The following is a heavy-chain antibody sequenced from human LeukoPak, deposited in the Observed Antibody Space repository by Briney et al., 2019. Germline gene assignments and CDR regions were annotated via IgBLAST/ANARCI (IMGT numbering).Heavy chain of an antibody. V-gene: IGHV5-51*01. J-gene: IGHJ5*02. Sequence: GESLKISRKASGYSFTTYWIGWVRQMPGKGLEWMGIIYPGDSDTRYSPSFQGQVTISADKSINTAYLQWRSLKASDTAMYYCARSGVPGAMTWFDPWGQGTLVTVSS. D-gene: IGHD2-2*01. CDR2: IYPGDSDT. CDR3: ARSGVPGAMTWFDP. CDR1: GYSFTTYW.